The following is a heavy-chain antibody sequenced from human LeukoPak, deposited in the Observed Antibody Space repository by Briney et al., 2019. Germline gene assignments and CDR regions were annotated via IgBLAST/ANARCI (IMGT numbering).Heavy chain of an antibody. CDR3: ARHRGSIVGATTYFDY. Sequence: SETLSLTCTVSGGSISSYYWSWIRQPPGKGLEWIGYIYYSGSTNYNPSLKSRVTISVDTSKNQFSLKLSSVTAADTAVYYCARHRGSIVGATTYFDYWGQGTLVTVSS. V-gene: IGHV4-59*08. CDR1: GGSISSYY. D-gene: IGHD1-26*01. J-gene: IGHJ4*02. CDR2: IYYSGST.